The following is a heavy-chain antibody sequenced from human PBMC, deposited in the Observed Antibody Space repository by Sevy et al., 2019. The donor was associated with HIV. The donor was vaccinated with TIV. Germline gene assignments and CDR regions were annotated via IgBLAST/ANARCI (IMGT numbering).Heavy chain of an antibody. CDR2: TYYRSKWYN. J-gene: IGHJ6*02. V-gene: IGHV6-1*01. CDR1: GDSVSSIRTS. Sequence: SQTLSLTCGISGDSVSSIRTSWNWIRQSPSRGLEWLGRTYYRSKWYNDYATSVKSRITINADTSKNQVSLQLNSVTPEDTAVYYCAERTNDVFYYGMDVWGQGTTVTVSS. CDR3: AERTNDVFYYGMDV.